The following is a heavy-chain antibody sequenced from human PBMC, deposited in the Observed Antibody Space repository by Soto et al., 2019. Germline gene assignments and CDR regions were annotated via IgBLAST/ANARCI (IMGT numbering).Heavy chain of an antibody. Sequence: GGSLRLSCVAPGLTLSRYWMSWVRQAPGKGLEWVANIKEDGSQKWYVDSVKGRFTISRDNAKNSLYLQMNSLRVEDTAVYYCARGDYYDVSGPFSEAFDVWGQGTMVTVS. CDR2: IKEDGSQK. V-gene: IGHV3-7*04. CDR1: GLTLSRYW. D-gene: IGHD3-22*01. J-gene: IGHJ3*01. CDR3: ARGDYYDVSGPFSEAFDV.